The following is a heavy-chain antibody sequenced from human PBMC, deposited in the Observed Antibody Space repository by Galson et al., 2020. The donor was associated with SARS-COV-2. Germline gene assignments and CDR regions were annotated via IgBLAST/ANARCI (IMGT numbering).Heavy chain of an antibody. D-gene: IGHD6-13*01. CDR1: GFTFSSYG. CDR3: AKDLIAPAGLTMDV. CDR2: ISYDGSNK. J-gene: IGHJ6*03. Sequence: GGSLRLSCAASGFTFSSYGMHWVRQAPGKGLEWVAVISYDGSNKYYADPVKGRFTISRDNSKNTLYLQMNSLRAEDTAVYYCAKDLIAPAGLTMDVWGKGTTVTISS. V-gene: IGHV3-30*18.